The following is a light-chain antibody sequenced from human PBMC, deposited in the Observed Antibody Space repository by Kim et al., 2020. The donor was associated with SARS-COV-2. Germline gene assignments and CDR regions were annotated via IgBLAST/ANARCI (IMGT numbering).Light chain of an antibody. CDR2: AAS. CDR3: QQSYSNPRT. CDR1: QSISSY. Sequence: DIQMTQSPSSLSASVGDRVIITCRASQSISSYLNWYQQKPGKAPKLLIYAASTLQSGVPSRFSGSGSGTDFTLTISSLQPEDFATYYCQQSYSNPRTFGQGTQVDIK. V-gene: IGKV1-39*01. J-gene: IGKJ1*01.